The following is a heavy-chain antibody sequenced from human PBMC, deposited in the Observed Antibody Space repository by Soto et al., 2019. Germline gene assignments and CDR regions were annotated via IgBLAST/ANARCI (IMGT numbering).Heavy chain of an antibody. D-gene: IGHD3-3*01. CDR2: IIPIFGTA. V-gene: IGHV1-69*13. J-gene: IGHJ3*02. CDR1: GGTFSTYA. CDR3: AREIFGVIISGGRDAFDI. Sequence: SVKVSCKASGGTFSTYAISWVRQAPGRGLEWKGGIIPIFGTAKYAQKFQGRVTITADESTSTAYMELSSLRSEDTAVYYCAREIFGVIISGGRDAFDIWGQGTMVTVSS.